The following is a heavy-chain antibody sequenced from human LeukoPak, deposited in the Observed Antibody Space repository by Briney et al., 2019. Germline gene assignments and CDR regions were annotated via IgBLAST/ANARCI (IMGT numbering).Heavy chain of an antibody. Sequence: PSETLSPTRPVAICSTDKFHTDCVRQPPGKGLEWIGYIYYSGSTNYNPTLKSRVTISLDTSNNQFSLKLRSVTAADTAVSDCSCDTRSYRRWSFVYWGQGTLVTVSS. CDR1: ICSTDKFH. CDR2: IYYSGST. D-gene: IGHD3-22*01. CDR3: SCDTRSYRRWSFVY. V-gene: IGHV4-59*01. J-gene: IGHJ4*02.